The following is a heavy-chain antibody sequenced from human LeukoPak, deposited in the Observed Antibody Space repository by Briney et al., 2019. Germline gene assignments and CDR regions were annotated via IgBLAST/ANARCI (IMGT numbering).Heavy chain of an antibody. D-gene: IGHD3-10*01. V-gene: IGHV3-23*01. CDR2: ISGSGGST. CDR3: AKDLGFGGYAFDI. J-gene: IGHJ3*02. Sequence: GGSLRLSCAASGFTFSSYAMSWVRQAPGKGLESVSAISGSGGSTYYADSVKGRFTISRDNSKNTLYLQMNSLRAEDTAVYYCAKDLGFGGYAFDIWGQGTMVTVSS. CDR1: GFTFSSYA.